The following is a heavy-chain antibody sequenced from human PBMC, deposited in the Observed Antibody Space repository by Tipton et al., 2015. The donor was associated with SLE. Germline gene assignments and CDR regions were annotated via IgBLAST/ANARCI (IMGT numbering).Heavy chain of an antibody. CDR1: GYSISSGFY. CDR3: ASSFPSPLNSYGQGTFDY. Sequence: TLSLTCTVSGYSISSGFYWGWIRQPPGKGLEWIGNIYHSGSTFYNPSLKSRVTISVDTSKNQFSLKLRSVTAADTAVYYCASSFPSPLNSYGQGTFDYWGQGTLVTVSS. D-gene: IGHD5-18*01. V-gene: IGHV4-38-2*02. J-gene: IGHJ4*02. CDR2: IYHSGST.